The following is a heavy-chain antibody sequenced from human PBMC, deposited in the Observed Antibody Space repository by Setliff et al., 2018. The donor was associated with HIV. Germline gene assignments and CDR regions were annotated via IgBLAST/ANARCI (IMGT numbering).Heavy chain of an antibody. J-gene: IGHJ4*02. CDR3: AKDKGQKYADY. D-gene: IGHD3-10*01. CDR1: GFTFSSHW. V-gene: IGHV3-7*01. Sequence: PGGSLRLSCAASGFTFSSHWMSWVRQAPGKGLEWVANIKEDGSDKYYADSVTGRFTISRDDSKNTLYLQMNSLRAEDTAVYYCAKDKGQKYADYWGQGTVVTVSS. CDR2: IKEDGSDK.